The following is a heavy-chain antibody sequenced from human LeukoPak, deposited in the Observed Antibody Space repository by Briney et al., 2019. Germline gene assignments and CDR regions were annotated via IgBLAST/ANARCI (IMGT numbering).Heavy chain of an antibody. Sequence: PSETLSLTCAVYGGSFSGYYWSWIRQPAGKGLEWIGRIYTSGSTNYNPSLKSRVTMSVDTSKNQFSLKLSSVTAADTAVYYCARVNGPGDFDYWGQGTLVTVSS. J-gene: IGHJ4*02. D-gene: IGHD2-8*01. CDR1: GGSFSGYY. V-gene: IGHV4-59*10. CDR3: ARVNGPGDFDY. CDR2: IYTSGST.